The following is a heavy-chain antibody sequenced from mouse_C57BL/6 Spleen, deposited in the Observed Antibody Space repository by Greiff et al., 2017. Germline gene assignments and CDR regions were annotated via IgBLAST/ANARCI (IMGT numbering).Heavy chain of an antibody. CDR3: ARLLYAMDY. Sequence: EVKVVESGGGLVQPGGSLKLSCAASGFTFSDYYMYWVRQTPEKRLEWVAYISNGGGSTYYPDTVKGRFPISRDNAKNTLYLQMSRLKSEDTAMYYCARLLYAMDYWGQGTSVTVSS. V-gene: IGHV5-12*01. J-gene: IGHJ4*01. D-gene: IGHD2-12*01. CDR2: ISNGGGST. CDR1: GFTFSDYY.